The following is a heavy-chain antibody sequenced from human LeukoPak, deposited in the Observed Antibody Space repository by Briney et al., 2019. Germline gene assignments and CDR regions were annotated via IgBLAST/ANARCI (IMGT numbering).Heavy chain of an antibody. CDR2: ISYDGSNK. Sequence: PGGSLRLSCAASGFTFSSYPIHWVRQAPGEGLEWVAVISYDGSNKYYADSVKGRFTISRDNSKNTLYLQMNSLRAEDTAVYYCARDSTAYYYYYGMDVWGQGTTVTVSS. CDR1: GFTFSSYP. V-gene: IGHV3-30-3*01. J-gene: IGHJ6*02. CDR3: ARDSTAYYYYYGMDV. D-gene: IGHD2-8*02.